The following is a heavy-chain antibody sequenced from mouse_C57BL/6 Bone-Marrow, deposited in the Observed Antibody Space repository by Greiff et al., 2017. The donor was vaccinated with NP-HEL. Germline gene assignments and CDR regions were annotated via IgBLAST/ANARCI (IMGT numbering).Heavy chain of an antibody. CDR2: ISSGGSYA. J-gene: IGHJ2*01. V-gene: IGHV5-6*01. CDR1: GFTFSSYG. Sequence: EVQLVESGGDLVKPGGSLKLPCAASGFTFSSYGMSWVRQTPDKRLEWVATISSGGSYAYYPDSVKGRFTISRDNATNTLYLKLTSLKSEQPAMFDCARHLFATVVYFDYWGQGTTPTVSS. D-gene: IGHD1-1*01. CDR3: ARHLFATVVYFDY.